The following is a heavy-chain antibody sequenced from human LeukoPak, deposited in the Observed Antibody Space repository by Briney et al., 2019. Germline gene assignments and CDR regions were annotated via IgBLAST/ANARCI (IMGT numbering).Heavy chain of an antibody. CDR1: VGVFNGYG. CDR2: IVPSIGKV. V-gene: IGHV1-69*04. Sequence: GTSLRVSCKAAVGVFNGYGITWVREAAGPGRPWMGRIVPSIGKVNNSQKCQGRVTITADKSTSTSYMELSSLGSEDTAVYYCATGPRYCSSTSCSEGAFDIWGQGTMVTVSS. D-gene: IGHD2-2*01. CDR3: ATGPRYCSSTSCSEGAFDI. J-gene: IGHJ3*02.